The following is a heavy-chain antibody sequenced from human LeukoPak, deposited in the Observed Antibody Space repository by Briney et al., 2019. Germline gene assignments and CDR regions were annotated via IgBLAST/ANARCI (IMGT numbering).Heavy chain of an antibody. V-gene: IGHV3-23*01. J-gene: IGHJ4*02. CDR2: ISGSGDST. CDR3: AKSFRSTSLDY. CDR1: GFTFSSYS. Sequence: GGSLRLSCAASGFTFSSYSMNWVRQAPGKGLEWVSAISGSGDSTYYADSVKGRFTISRDNSRNTLDLQMNSLRAGDTAVYYCAKSFRSTSLDYWGQGTLVTVSS. D-gene: IGHD2-2*01.